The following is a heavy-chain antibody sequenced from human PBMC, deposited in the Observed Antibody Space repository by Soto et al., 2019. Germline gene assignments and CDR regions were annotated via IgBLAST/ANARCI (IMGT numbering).Heavy chain of an antibody. CDR2: INPSSGGT. CDR1: GYTFTDYY. D-gene: IGHD5-18*01. V-gene: IGHV1-2*04. CDR3: ARALLQDTAMVSDDAFDI. Sequence: QVQLVQSGAEVKKPGASVKVSCKTSGYTFTDYYMHWVRQAPGQGLEWMGWINPSSGGTNYAQKFQGWVTMTRDTSISTAYMELNRLRSDDTAVYYCARALLQDTAMVSDDAFDIWGQGTMVSVSS. J-gene: IGHJ3*02.